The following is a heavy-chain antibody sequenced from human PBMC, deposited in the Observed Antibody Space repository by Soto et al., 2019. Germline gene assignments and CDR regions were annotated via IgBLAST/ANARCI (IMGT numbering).Heavy chain of an antibody. Sequence: GGSLRLSCAASGFTFSNYAMSWVRQAPGKGLEWVSAISGSGGSTYYADSVKGRFAISRDNSKNTLYLQMSSLRAEDTAVYFCATDQNYDFWSGPPAGGQGTLVTVSS. V-gene: IGHV3-23*01. D-gene: IGHD3-3*01. J-gene: IGHJ4*02. CDR2: ISGSGGST. CDR3: ATDQNYDFWSGPPA. CDR1: GFTFSNYA.